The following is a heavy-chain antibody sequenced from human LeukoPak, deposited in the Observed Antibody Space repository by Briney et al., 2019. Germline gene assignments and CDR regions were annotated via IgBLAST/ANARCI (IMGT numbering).Heavy chain of an antibody. V-gene: IGHV3-9*01. D-gene: IGHD5-18*01. J-gene: IGHJ4*02. CDR2: ITWDGYKI. CDR3: VKGYSSSWSCYFDS. Sequence: PGGSLRLSCEASGFIFDDYVMYWVRQVPGKGLEWVSGITWDGYKIDYVESVKGRFTISIDNARNSLFLQMNRVRVEDTAFYYCVKGYSSSWSCYFDSWGQGTLVTVAS. CDR1: GFIFDDYV.